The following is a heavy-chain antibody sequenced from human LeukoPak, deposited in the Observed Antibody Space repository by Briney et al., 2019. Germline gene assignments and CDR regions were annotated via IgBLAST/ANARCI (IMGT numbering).Heavy chain of an antibody. Sequence: GGSLRLSCAAPGFTFSNAWMSWVRQAPGKGLEWVGRIKSKTDGGTTDYAAPVKGRFTISRDDSKNTLYLQMNSLKTEGTAVYYCTTDFITMVLQDAFYIWVQGTKVTVSS. D-gene: IGHD3-10*01. V-gene: IGHV3-15*01. CDR3: TTDFITMVLQDAFYI. CDR2: IKSKTDGGTT. J-gene: IGHJ3*02. CDR1: GFTFSNAW.